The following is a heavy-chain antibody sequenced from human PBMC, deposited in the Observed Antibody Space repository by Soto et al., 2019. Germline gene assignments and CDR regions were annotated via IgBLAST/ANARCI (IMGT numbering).Heavy chain of an antibody. CDR3: ARDCAGTCWFAY. J-gene: IGHJ4*02. D-gene: IGHD2-15*01. Sequence: EVQLVESGGGKVQPGGSLRLSCAGSGFSFSDFSMNWVRQAPGKGLEWISYINRDSSVIMYADSLRGRVTISRDNAKNTLFLQINRLRVEDPAVYYCARDCAGTCWFAYWGPGIPVTVSS. CDR1: GFSFSDFS. CDR2: INRDSSVI. V-gene: IGHV3-48*01.